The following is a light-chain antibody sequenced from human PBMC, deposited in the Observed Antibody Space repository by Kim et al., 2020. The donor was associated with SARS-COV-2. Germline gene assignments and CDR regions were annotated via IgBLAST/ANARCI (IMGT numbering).Light chain of an antibody. Sequence: PWRRVTSSGSGSSSNSGSNDVYRAQQPPGTAPKLLTYRNNQRPSGVPDRFSGSKSGTSASLAISGLRSEDDAEYYCAAWDDSLSVLFGGGTQLTVL. CDR2: RNN. CDR3: AAWDDSLSVL. J-gene: IGLJ3*02. V-gene: IGLV1-47*01. CDR1: SSNSGSND.